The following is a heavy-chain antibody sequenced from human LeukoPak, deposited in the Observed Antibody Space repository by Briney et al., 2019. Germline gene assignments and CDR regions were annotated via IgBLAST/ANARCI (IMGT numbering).Heavy chain of an antibody. CDR3: AREAVTRNYFDY. CDR2: IYSGGST. D-gene: IGHD4-17*01. CDR1: GFTVSSNY. Sequence: GGSLRLSCAASGFTVSSNYMSWVRQAPGKGLEWVSIIYSGGSTYYADSVKGRFTISRDNSKNTLYLQMNSLRAEDTAVYYCAREAVTRNYFDYWGQGTLVTVSS. J-gene: IGHJ4*02. V-gene: IGHV3-53*01.